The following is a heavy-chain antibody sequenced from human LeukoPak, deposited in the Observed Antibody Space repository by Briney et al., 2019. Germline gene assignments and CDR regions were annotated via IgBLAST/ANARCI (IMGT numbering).Heavy chain of an antibody. CDR1: GFTFSTYS. J-gene: IGHJ3*01. D-gene: IGHD3-22*01. Sequence: PGGSLRLSCAASGFTFSTYSMNWVRQAPGKGLEWVSSISSSSTSIYYADSVKGRFTISRDNAENSLYLQMNSLRAEDTAVYYCTRDRRYDNSGYYLAAFDLWGQGTMVTVSS. V-gene: IGHV3-21*01. CDR2: ISSSSTSI. CDR3: TRDRRYDNSGYYLAAFDL.